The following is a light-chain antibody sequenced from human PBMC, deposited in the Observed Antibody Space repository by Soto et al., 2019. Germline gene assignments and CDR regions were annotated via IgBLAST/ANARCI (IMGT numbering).Light chain of an antibody. V-gene: IGKV1-33*01. J-gene: IGKJ2*01. CDR1: QDISNY. CDR2: DAS. CDR3: QQYDNVPYT. Sequence: DIPMTQSPSSLSASVGDRVTITCQASQDISNYLNWYQQKPGKAPKLLIYDASNLETGVPSRFSGSGSGTDFTFTISSLQPEDIATYYCQQYDNVPYTFGQGTKLEI.